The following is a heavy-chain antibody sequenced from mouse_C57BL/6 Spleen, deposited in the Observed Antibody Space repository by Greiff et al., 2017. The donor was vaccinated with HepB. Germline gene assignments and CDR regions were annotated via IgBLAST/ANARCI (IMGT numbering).Heavy chain of an antibody. CDR3: ASEATMVTKGYFDV. CDR2: IDPSDSYT. V-gene: IGHV1-69*01. J-gene: IGHJ1*03. CDR1: GYTFTSYW. D-gene: IGHD2-2*01. Sequence: VQLQQPGAELVMPGASVKLSCKASGYTFTSYWMHWVKQRPGQGLEWIGAIDPSDSYTNYNQKFKGKSTLTVDKSSSTAYMQLRSLTSEDSAVYDCASEATMVTKGYFDVWGTGTTVTVSS.